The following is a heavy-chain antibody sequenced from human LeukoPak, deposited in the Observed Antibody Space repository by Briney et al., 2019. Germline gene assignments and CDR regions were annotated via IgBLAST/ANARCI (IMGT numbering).Heavy chain of an antibody. V-gene: IGHV4-59*08. CDR3: ARLLGDNYDIFNGMGPMYYFDY. D-gene: IGHD3-9*01. Sequence: SETLSLTCTVSGGSISSYYWSWIRQPPGKGLEWIGYIYYSGSTNYNPSLKSRVTISVDTSKNQFSLKLSSVTAADTAVYYCARLLGDNYDIFNGMGPMYYFDYWGQGTLVTVSS. J-gene: IGHJ4*02. CDR1: GGSISSYY. CDR2: IYYSGST.